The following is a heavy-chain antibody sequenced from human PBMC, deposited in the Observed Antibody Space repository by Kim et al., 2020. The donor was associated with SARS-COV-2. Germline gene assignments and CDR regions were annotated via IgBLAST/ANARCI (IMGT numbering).Heavy chain of an antibody. J-gene: IGHJ5*02. CDR3: ARHVAVAGIGNWFDP. CDR2: IYPGDSDT. D-gene: IGHD6-19*01. V-gene: IGHV5-51*01. Sequence: GESLKISCKGSGYSFTSYWIGWVRQMPGKGLEWMGIIYPGDSDTRYSPSFQGQVTISADKSISTAYLQWSSLKASDTAMYYCARHVAVAGIGNWFDPWGQGTLVTVSS. CDR1: GYSFTSYW.